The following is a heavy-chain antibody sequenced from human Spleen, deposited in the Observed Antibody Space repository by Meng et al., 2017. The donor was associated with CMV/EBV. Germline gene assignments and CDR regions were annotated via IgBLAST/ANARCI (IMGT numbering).Heavy chain of an antibody. J-gene: IGHJ4*02. D-gene: IGHD4-23*01. CDR2: IYYSGST. V-gene: IGHV4-39*01. Sequence: GSLRLSCTVSGGSISSSSYYWGWIRQPPGKGLEWIGSIYYSGSTYYNPSLKSRVTISVDTSRNQFSLKLSSVTAADTAVYYCARQGARTVLTTVVPYGEFDYWGQGTLVTVSS. CDR1: GGSISSSSYY. CDR3: ARQGARTVLTTVVPYGEFDY.